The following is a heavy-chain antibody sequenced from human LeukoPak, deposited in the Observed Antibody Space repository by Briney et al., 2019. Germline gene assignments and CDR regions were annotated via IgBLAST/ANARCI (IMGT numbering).Heavy chain of an antibody. D-gene: IGHD1-26*01. CDR1: GFTFSSYG. CDR2: IWYDGSNK. CDR3: ARDATNRVGATIYYFDN. Sequence: GGSLRLSCAASGFTFSSYGIHWVRQAPDKGLEWVAVIWYDGSNKYYADSVKGRFTISRDSSKNTLYLQMNSLRAEDTAVYYCARDATNRVGATIYYFDNWGQGTLVTVSS. V-gene: IGHV3-33*08. J-gene: IGHJ4*02.